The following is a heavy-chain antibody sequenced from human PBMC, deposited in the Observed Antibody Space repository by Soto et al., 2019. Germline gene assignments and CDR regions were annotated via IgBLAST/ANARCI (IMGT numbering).Heavy chain of an antibody. D-gene: IGHD1-26*01. CDR3: ARSTIRKWEPRSRAFDI. CDR1: GGGFSGYA. CDR2: IIPIFGTA. J-gene: IGHJ3*02. Sequence: GASVKVYCKASGGGFSGYASGWVRQETGQGLEWMGGIIPIFGTANYAQKFQGRVTITADESTSTAYMELSSLRSEDTAVYYCARSTIRKWEPRSRAFDIWGQGTMVTVSS. V-gene: IGHV1-69*13.